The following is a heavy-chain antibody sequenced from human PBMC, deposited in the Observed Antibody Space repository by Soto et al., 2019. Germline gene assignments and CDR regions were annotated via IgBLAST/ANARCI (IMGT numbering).Heavy chain of an antibody. Sequence: VGSLRLSCAASGFTFSSYAMSWVRQAPGKGLEWVSAISGSGGSTYYADSVKGRFTISRDNSKNTLYLQMNSLRAEDTAVYYCANEILGYCANGVCSFDYWGQGTLVTVSS. CDR1: GFTFSSYA. D-gene: IGHD2-8*01. V-gene: IGHV3-23*01. CDR2: ISGSGGST. CDR3: ANEILGYCANGVCSFDY. J-gene: IGHJ4*02.